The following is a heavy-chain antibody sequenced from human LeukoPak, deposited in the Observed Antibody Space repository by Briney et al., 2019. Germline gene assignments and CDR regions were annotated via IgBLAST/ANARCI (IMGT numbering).Heavy chain of an antibody. J-gene: IGHJ4*02. V-gene: IGHV1-69*05. CDR3: ARGWNYELLMDY. Sequence: ASVKVSCKASGGTFSSYAISWVRQAPGQGLEWMGGIIPIFGTANYAQKFQGRVTITTDESTSTAYMGLSSLRSEDTAVYYCARGWNYELLMDYWGQGTLVTVSS. D-gene: IGHD1-7*01. CDR1: GGTFSSYA. CDR2: IIPIFGTA.